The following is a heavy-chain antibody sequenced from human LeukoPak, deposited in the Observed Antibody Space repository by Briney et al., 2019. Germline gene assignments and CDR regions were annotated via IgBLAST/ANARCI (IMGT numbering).Heavy chain of an antibody. V-gene: IGHV1-69*13. CDR2: IITILGET. J-gene: IGHJ4*02. D-gene: IGHD6-19*01. CDR3: ARGALTPGPIAVETTHFYY. CDR1: GGTFSSYV. Sequence: GASVTVSCTASGGTFSSYVISWVRQAPGQGLEWMGWIITILGETNYAQTFKGRVTITADESTGTAYMELRSLRSEDTAVYYCARGALTPGPIAVETTHFYYWGQGAPVAVSS.